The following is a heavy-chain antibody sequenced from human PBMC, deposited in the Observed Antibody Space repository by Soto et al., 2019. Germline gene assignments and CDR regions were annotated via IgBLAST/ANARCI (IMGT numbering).Heavy chain of an antibody. V-gene: IGHV4-34*01. Sequence: NPSETLSLTCGVYRGSFSGSYWSWVRQTPGGGLEWIGEINHSGTTNYNPSFQNRVTISVDKSTNNFSLKMTSVTAADAAVYYCARGRGYVYGSNFYGLDVWGQGTTVTVSS. CDR3: ARGRGYVYGSNFYGLDV. CDR1: RGSFSGSY. CDR2: INHSGTT. D-gene: IGHD6-25*01. J-gene: IGHJ6*02.